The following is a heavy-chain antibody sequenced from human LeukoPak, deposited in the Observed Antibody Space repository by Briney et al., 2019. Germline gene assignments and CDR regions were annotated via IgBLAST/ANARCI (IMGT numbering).Heavy chain of an antibody. CDR1: GYTFTSYD. Sequence: AASVKVSCKASGYTFTSYDINWVRQATGQGLEWMGWMNPNSGNTGYAQKFQGRVTITRNTSISTAYMELSSLRSEDTAVYYCAREAAQQQLGIDYWGQGTLVTVSS. CDR2: MNPNSGNT. CDR3: AREAAQQQLGIDY. J-gene: IGHJ4*02. V-gene: IGHV1-8*03. D-gene: IGHD6-13*01.